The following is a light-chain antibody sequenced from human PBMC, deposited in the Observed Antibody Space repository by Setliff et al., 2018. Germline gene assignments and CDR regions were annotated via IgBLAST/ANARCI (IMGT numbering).Light chain of an antibody. CDR3: SSYISGSTNVL. CDR1: SSDVGGYNF. CDR2: DVS. J-gene: IGLJ2*01. Sequence: QSALTQPRSVSGSPGQSVTISCTGTSSDVGGYNFVSWYQVYPGKAPKVMIYDVSKRPSGVPDRFSGSKSGTTASLTISGLQPEDEADYYCSSYISGSTNVLFGGGTKVTVL. V-gene: IGLV2-11*01.